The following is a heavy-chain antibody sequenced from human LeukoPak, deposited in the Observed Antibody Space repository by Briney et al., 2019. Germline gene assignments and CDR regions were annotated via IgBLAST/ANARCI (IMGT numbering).Heavy chain of an antibody. CDR3: ARVYDFWSGYYLDY. CDR1: GFTVSSNY. D-gene: IGHD3-3*01. V-gene: IGHV3-66*02. J-gene: IGHJ4*02. CDR2: IYSGGST. Sequence: GGSLRLSCAASGFTVSSNYMSWVRQAPGKGLEWASVIYSGGSTYYADSVKGRFTISRDNSKNTLYLQMNSLRAEDTAVYYCARVYDFWSGYYLDYWGQGTLVTVSS.